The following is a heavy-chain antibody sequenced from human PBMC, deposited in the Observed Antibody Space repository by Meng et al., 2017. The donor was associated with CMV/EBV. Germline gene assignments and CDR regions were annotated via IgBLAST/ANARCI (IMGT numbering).Heavy chain of an antibody. CDR2: IYYSGST. CDR3: ARVRGILGSGYYYYYYGMDV. J-gene: IGHJ6*02. V-gene: IGHV4-61*01. CDR1: GDSVSSGSYY. D-gene: IGHD3-16*01. Sequence: SETLSLTCTVSGDSVSSGSYYWSWIRQPPGKGLEWIGYIYYSGSTNYNPSLKSRVTISVDTSKNQFSLKLSSVTAADTAVYYCARVRGILGSGYYYYYYGMDVWGQGTTVTVSS.